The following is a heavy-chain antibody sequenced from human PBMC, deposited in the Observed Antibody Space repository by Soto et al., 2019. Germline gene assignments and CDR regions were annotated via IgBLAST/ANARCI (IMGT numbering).Heavy chain of an antibody. J-gene: IGHJ4*02. V-gene: IGHV1-69*01. Sequence: QVQLVQSGAEVRKPGSSVKVSCKASGGTFSRHAISWVRQAPGQGLEWMGGIIPIFGTANHAQKFQGRVTITADESTSTAYMELSSLRSEDTAVYYCASYDYGDNPLGRDWGQGTLVTVSS. CDR3: ASYDYGDNPLGRD. CDR2: IIPIFGTA. CDR1: GGTFSRHA. D-gene: IGHD4-17*01.